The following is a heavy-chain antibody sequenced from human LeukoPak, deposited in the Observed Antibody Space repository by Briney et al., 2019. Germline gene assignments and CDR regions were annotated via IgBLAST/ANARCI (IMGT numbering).Heavy chain of an antibody. J-gene: IGHJ4*02. Sequence: GGSLRLSCAASGFTFSSYGMHWVRQAPGKGLEWVAVISYDGSNKYYADSVKGRFTISRDNSKNTLYLQMNNLRAEDTAVYYCAKKFYGSGSYLGAFDYWGQGTLVTVSS. V-gene: IGHV3-30*18. CDR1: GFTFSSYG. D-gene: IGHD3-10*01. CDR3: AKKFYGSGSYLGAFDY. CDR2: ISYDGSNK.